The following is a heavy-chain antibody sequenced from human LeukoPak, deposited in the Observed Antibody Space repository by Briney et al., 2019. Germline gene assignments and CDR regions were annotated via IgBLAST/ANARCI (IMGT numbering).Heavy chain of an antibody. Sequence: GGSLRLSCAASGFTFSSYAMSWVRQAPGKGLEWVSAISGSGGSTYYADSVKGRFTISRDNSKNTLYLQMNSLRAEDTAVYYRARPIAALGESFWGQGTLVTVSS. CDR3: ARPIAALGESF. CDR1: GFTFSSYA. J-gene: IGHJ4*02. CDR2: ISGSGGST. V-gene: IGHV3-23*01. D-gene: IGHD6-13*01.